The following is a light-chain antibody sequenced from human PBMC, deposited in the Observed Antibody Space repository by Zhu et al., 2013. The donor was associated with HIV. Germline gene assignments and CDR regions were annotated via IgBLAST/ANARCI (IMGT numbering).Light chain of an antibody. CDR2: KAS. V-gene: IGKV1-5*03. CDR3: HQYYSYSYT. CDR1: QSIINW. J-gene: IGKJ2*01. Sequence: DIQMTQSPSTLSASVGDRVTITCRASQSIINWLAWYQQKPGKAPKLLIYKASNLESGVPSRFSGSGSGTEFALTISSLQPDDSATYYCHQYYSYSYTFGPRTKLEI.